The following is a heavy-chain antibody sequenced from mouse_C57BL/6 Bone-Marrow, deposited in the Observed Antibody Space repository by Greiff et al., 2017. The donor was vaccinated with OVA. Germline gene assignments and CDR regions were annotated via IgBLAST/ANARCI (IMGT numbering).Heavy chain of an antibody. D-gene: IGHD1-1*01. V-gene: IGHV14-1*01. J-gene: IGHJ3*01. CDR2: IDPEDGDT. Sequence: VQLQQSGAELVRPGASVKLSCTASGFNIKDYYMHWVKQRPEQGLEWIGRIDPEDGDTEYAPKFQGKATMTADTSSNTAYLQLSSLTSEDTAVYYCTIIYYYGRSPAYWGQGTLVTVSA. CDR3: TIIYYYGRSPAY. CDR1: GFNIKDYY.